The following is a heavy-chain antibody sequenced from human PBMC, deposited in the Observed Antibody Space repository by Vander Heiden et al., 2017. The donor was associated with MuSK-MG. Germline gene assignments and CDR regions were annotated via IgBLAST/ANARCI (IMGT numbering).Heavy chain of an antibody. CDR3: TRDQLIAAAGIDDY. V-gene: IGHV3-49*03. D-gene: IGHD6-13*01. CDR2: IRSKAYGGTT. J-gene: IGHJ4*02. CDR1: GFTFGDYA. Sequence: EVQLVESGGGLVQPGRSLRLSCTASGFTFGDYAMSWFRQAPGKGLEWVGFIRSKAYGGTTEYAASVKGRFTISRDDSKSIAYLQMNSLKTEDTAVYYCTRDQLIAAAGIDDYWGQGTLVTVSS.